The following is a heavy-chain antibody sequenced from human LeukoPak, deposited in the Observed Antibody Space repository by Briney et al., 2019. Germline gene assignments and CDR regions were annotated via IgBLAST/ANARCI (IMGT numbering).Heavy chain of an antibody. Sequence: GGSLRLSCEASGFTFSSYAMSWVRQAPGKGLKWVSGIGNTETYYADSVKGRFTISRDNSKSTIYLHMNNLRAEDTALYYCARDGQAFNSNWDYFEYWGQGTPVTVSS. V-gene: IGHV3-23*01. D-gene: IGHD7-27*01. CDR1: GFTFSSYA. CDR3: ARDGQAFNSNWDYFEY. J-gene: IGHJ4*02. CDR2: IGNTET.